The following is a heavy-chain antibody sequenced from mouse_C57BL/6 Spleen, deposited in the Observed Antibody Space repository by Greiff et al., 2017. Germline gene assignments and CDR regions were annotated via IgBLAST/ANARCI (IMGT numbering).Heavy chain of an antibody. J-gene: IGHJ4*01. CDR2: IYPGSGNT. D-gene: IGHD2-1*01. V-gene: IGHV1-66*01. CDR3: AYYDYAMDY. CDR1: GYSFTSYY. Sequence: VQLQQSGPELVKPGASVKLSCKASGYSFTSYYIHWVKQRPGQGLEWIGWIYPGSGNTKYNEKFKGKATLTADTSSSTAYMQLSSLTSEDSAVYYCAYYDYAMDYWGQGTSVTVSS.